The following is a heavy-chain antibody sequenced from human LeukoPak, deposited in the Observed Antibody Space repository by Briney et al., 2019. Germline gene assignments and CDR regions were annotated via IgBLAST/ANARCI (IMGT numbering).Heavy chain of an antibody. V-gene: IGHV4-59*12. CDR1: GGSISSYY. Sequence: PSETLSLTCTVSGGSISSYYWSWIRQPPGKGLEWIGYIYYSGSTNYNPSLKSRVTISVDTSKNQFSLKLSSVTAADTAVYYCARGPGMYYDFWSGYYWGQGTLVTVSS. J-gene: IGHJ4*02. D-gene: IGHD3-3*01. CDR3: ARGPGMYYDFWSGYY. CDR2: IYYSGST.